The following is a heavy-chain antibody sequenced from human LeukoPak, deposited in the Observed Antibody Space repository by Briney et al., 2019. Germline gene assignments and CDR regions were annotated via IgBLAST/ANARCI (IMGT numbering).Heavy chain of an antibody. D-gene: IGHD5-18*01. CDR1: GDSVSSNSAA. Sequence: SQTLSLTCAISGDSVSSNSAAWNWIRQSASRGLEWLGRTYYRSKWYNDYAVSVKSRITINPDTSKNQFSLQLNSVTPEDTAVYYCVRYSGYSYGGFDYWGQGTLVTVSS. J-gene: IGHJ4*02. CDR2: TYYRSKWYN. CDR3: VRYSGYSYGGFDY. V-gene: IGHV6-1*01.